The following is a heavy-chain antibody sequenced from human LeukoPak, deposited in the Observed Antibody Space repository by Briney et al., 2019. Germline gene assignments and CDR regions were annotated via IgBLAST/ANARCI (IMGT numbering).Heavy chain of an antibody. CDR2: INPSAGST. J-gene: IGHJ4*02. CDR3: ARAGGYGDSFDY. D-gene: IGHD4-17*01. V-gene: IGHV1-46*01. Sequence: ASVKVSCKASGYTFTSDYMHWVRQAPGQGLEWMGIINPSAGSTSYAQKFQGRVTMTRDTSTSTVYMELSSLRSEDTAVYYCARAGGYGDSFDYWGQGTLVTVSS. CDR1: GYTFTSDY.